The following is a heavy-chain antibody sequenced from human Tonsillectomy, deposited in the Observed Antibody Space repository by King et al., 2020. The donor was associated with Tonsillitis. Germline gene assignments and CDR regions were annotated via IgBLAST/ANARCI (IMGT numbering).Heavy chain of an antibody. V-gene: IGHV4-34*01. J-gene: IGHJ6*02. Sequence: VQLQQWGAGLLKPSETLSLTCAVYGGSFSGYYWSWIRQPPGKGLEWIGEINHSGSTDYNPSLKSRVTISVDTSKNQFSLKLSSLTAADTAVYYCARGIFGVFIDLYYYGFDVWGQGTTVTVSS. CDR2: INHSGST. CDR3: ARGIFGVFIDLYYYGFDV. D-gene: IGHD3-3*02. CDR1: GGSFSGYY.